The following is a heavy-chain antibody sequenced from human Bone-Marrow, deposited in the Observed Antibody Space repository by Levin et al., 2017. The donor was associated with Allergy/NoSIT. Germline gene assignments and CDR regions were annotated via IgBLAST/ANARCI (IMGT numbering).Heavy chain of an antibody. D-gene: IGHD2-21*02. CDR3: ARFETDDFNVRAFDY. J-gene: IGHJ4*02. CDR2: ISYRGIT. CDR1: GGSITGYY. V-gene: IGHV4-59*01. Sequence: SETLSLTCTVSGGSITGYYWSWIRQPPGKGLEYIGYISYRGITNYNPSLKSRVTISIDTPNNQFSLRLSSVTAADTAVYYCARFETDDFNVRAFDYWGQGTLVTVSS.